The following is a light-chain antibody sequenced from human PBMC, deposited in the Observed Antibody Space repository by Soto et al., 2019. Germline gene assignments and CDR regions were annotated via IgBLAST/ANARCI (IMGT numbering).Light chain of an antibody. J-gene: IGKJ1*01. Sequence: DIQMTQSPSSLSASVGDRVTITCRASQSISSYLNWYQQKPGIAPKLLIYAASSLQSGVPSRFSGSGSGTDFTLTIVSLQPEDFATYYCQQSYSTPWTFGQGNKVEIK. CDR3: QQSYSTPWT. V-gene: IGKV1-39*01. CDR2: AAS. CDR1: QSISSY.